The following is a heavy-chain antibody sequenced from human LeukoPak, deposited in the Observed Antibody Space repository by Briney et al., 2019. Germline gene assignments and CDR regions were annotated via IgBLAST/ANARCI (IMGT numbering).Heavy chain of an antibody. Sequence: ASVKVSCKASGYTFTSYYMHWVRQAPRQGLEWMGMINPSGGSTSYAQKCEGRVTMTRDTSTSTVYMELSSLRSEDTAVYYCARVGRDYGGNSGEGSPFDPWGQGTLVTVSS. V-gene: IGHV1-46*03. CDR3: ARVGRDYGGNSGEGSPFDP. D-gene: IGHD4-23*01. CDR1: GYTFTSYY. J-gene: IGHJ5*02. CDR2: INPSGGST.